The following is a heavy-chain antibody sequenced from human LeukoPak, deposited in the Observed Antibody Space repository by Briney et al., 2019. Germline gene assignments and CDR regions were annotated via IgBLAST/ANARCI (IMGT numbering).Heavy chain of an antibody. CDR3: AKDNVGNGAYFYAMDV. D-gene: IGHD4-23*01. V-gene: IGHV3-9*01. CDR2: K. CDR1: GFAFHNYA. J-gene: IGHJ6*02. Sequence: GGSLRLSCVGSGFAFHNYARHWVRRPPGKGLEWVSAKAYADSVKGRFTISRDRARNALYLQMDSLRPEDTALYYCAKDNVGNGAYFYAMDVWGQGTSVTVSS.